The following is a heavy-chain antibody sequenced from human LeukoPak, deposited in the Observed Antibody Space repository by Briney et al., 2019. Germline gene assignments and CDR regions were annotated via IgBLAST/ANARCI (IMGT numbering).Heavy chain of an antibody. CDR2: IYTSGRT. CDR3: ARWSGSHRGLDY. J-gene: IGHJ4*02. V-gene: IGHV4-4*09. CDR1: GGSISSYY. Sequence: SQTLSLTCTVSGGSISSYYWGWIRQPPGKGLEWIGYIYTSGRTNYNPSLKSRVTISVDTSKNQFSLKLSSVTAADTAVYYCARWSGSHRGLDYWGQGTLVTVSS. D-gene: IGHD1-26*01.